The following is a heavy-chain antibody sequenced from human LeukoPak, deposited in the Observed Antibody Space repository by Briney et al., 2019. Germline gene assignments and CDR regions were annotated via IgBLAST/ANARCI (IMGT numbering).Heavy chain of an antibody. CDR1: GLTFSSYA. Sequence: GGSLRLSCAASGLTFSSYAMSWVRQAPGKGLEWVSVISGNGGSTDYADSVKGRFTISGDNSKNTLYLQMNSLRVEDTAVYYCAKRVSTGANAFDTWGQGTMVTISS. V-gene: IGHV3-23*01. J-gene: IGHJ3*02. CDR3: AKRVSTGANAFDT. CDR2: ISGNGGST. D-gene: IGHD7-27*01.